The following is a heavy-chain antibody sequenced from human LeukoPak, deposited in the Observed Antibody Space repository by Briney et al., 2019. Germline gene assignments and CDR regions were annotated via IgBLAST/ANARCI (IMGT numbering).Heavy chain of an antibody. V-gene: IGHV1-2*02. CDR1: GYTFTGYY. Sequence: ASVKVPCKASGYTFTGYYMHWVRQAPGQGLEWMGWINPNSGGTNYAQKFQGRVTMTRDTSISTAYMELSRLRSDDTAVYYCARLLTPYDSSGYPWGQGTLVTVSS. CDR3: ARLLTPYDSSGYP. J-gene: IGHJ5*02. CDR2: INPNSGGT. D-gene: IGHD3-22*01.